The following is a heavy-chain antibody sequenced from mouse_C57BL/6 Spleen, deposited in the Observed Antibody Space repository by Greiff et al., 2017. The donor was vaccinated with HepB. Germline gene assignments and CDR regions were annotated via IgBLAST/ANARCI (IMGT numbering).Heavy chain of an antibody. CDR2: IWTGGCT. J-gene: IGHJ1*03. D-gene: IGHD1-1*01. V-gene: IGHV2-9-1*01. Sequence: QVQLKESGPGLVAPSQCLSITCTVSGFSLTSYAISWVRQPPGKGLEWLGVIWTGGCTNYNSALKSRLSISKDNSKSKVFLKMNSLQTDDTARYYCARGNYYGSSYDGYFDVWGTGTTVTVSS. CDR3: ARGNYYGSSYDGYFDV. CDR1: GFSLTSYA.